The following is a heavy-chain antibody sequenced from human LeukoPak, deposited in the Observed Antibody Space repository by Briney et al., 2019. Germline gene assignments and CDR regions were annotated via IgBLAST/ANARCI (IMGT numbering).Heavy chain of an antibody. CDR3: AKLPSSYGSGSQVDY. Sequence: PGGSLRLSCAASGFTFDDYAMHWVRQAPGKGLEWVSGISWNSGSIGYADSVKGRFAISRDNAKNSLYLQVNSLRAEDTALYYCAKLPSSYGSGSQVDYWGQGTLVTVSS. V-gene: IGHV3-9*01. J-gene: IGHJ4*02. CDR2: ISWNSGSI. D-gene: IGHD3-10*01. CDR1: GFTFDDYA.